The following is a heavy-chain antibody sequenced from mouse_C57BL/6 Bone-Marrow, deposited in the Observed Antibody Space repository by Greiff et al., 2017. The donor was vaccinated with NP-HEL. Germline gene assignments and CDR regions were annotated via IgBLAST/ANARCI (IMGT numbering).Heavy chain of an antibody. Sequence: VQLQQSGAELVRPGASVKLSCTASGFNIKDDYMHWVKQRPGQGLEWIGWIDPENGDSEYASKFQGKATITADTSSNTAYLQLSSLTSEDTAVYYCPRGYVDVWGTGTTVTVTS. J-gene: IGHJ1*03. CDR2: IDPENGDS. CDR1: GFNIKDDY. CDR3: PRGYVDV. V-gene: IGHV14-4*01.